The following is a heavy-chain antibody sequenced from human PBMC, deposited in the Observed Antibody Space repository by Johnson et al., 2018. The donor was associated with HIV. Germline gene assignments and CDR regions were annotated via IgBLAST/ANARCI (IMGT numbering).Heavy chain of an antibody. D-gene: IGHD3-16*02. CDR1: RVTLSTNY. J-gene: IGHJ3*01. CDR3: VRGGLGYQNFHDPFDV. CDR2: IYSSGST. V-gene: IGHV3-53*01. Sequence: VPPVVSRGGLTQPGGSLRLSCAASRVTLSTNYMNWVRQAPGKGLDWVSVIYSSGSTYYTDSVKGRFTISRDNAKNSLYLQMDSLRPEDTALYYCVRGGLGYQNFHDPFDVWGQGTVVTVSS.